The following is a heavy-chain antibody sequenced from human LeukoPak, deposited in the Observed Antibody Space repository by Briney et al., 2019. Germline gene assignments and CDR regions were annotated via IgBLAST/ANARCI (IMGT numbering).Heavy chain of an antibody. CDR1: GFTFSSYG. D-gene: IGHD2-2*01. V-gene: IGHV3-23*01. Sequence: PGGSLRLSCAASGFTFSSYGMSWVRQAPGKGLEWVSAISGSGGSTYYANSVKGRFTISRDNSKNTLYLQMNSLRAEDTAVYYCAKDLYVGTSCLDYWGQGTLVTVSS. CDR3: AKDLYVGTSCLDY. CDR2: ISGSGGST. J-gene: IGHJ4*02.